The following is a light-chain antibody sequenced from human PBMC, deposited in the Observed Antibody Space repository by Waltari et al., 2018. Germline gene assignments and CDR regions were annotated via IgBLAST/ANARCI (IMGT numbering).Light chain of an antibody. CDR3: QQYNSYSLLT. Sequence: DIQMTQSPSTLSASVGDRFTITCRASQSISNWLAWSQQKPGKAPKPLIYKASTLESGVPSRFSGSGSGTEFTLTISSLQPDDFATYYCQQYNSYSLLTFGGGTKVEIK. CDR2: KAS. V-gene: IGKV1-5*03. CDR1: QSISNW. J-gene: IGKJ4*01.